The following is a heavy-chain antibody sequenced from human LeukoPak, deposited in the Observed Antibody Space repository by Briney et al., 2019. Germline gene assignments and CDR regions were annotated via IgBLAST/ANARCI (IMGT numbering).Heavy chain of an antibody. V-gene: IGHV1-18*01. CDR1: GYTFTTYG. Sequence: ASVKVSCKASGYTFTTYGIGWVRQAPGQGLEWMGWISSYNGNTDYAQKLQGRVTMTTDTSTSTAYMELRSLRSDDTAVYYCARDLEYSGSYYAPLLGYWGQGTLVTVSS. CDR2: ISSYNGNT. D-gene: IGHD1-26*01. CDR3: ARDLEYSGSYYAPLLGY. J-gene: IGHJ4*02.